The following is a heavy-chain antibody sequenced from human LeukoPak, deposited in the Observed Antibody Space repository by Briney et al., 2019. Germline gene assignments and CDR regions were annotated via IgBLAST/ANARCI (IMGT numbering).Heavy chain of an antibody. CDR2: INTDGSST. J-gene: IGHJ1*01. D-gene: IGHD2-8*01. V-gene: IGHV3-74*01. Sequence: GRSLRLSCAASGFTFSSYWMHWVRQAPGKGLVWVSGINTDGSSTSYADSVKGRFTISRDNAKNTLYLQMNSLRAEDTAVYYCYGANAEHWGQGTPVTVSS. CDR1: GFTFSSYW. CDR3: YGANAEH.